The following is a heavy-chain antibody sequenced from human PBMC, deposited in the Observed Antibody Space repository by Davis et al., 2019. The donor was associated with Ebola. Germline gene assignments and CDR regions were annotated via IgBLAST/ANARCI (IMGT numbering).Heavy chain of an antibody. CDR2: IYHSGST. J-gene: IGHJ4*02. D-gene: IGHD6-19*01. CDR3: ARGASGWHLSPTFDL. V-gene: IGHV4-38-2*02. Sequence: MPSETLSLTCTVSGGSISSGYYWGWIRQPPGKGLEWIGSIYHSGSTYYNPSLKSRVTISVDTSKNQFSLKLSSVTAADTAVYYCARGASGWHLSPTFDLWGQGTLVTVSS. CDR1: GGSISSGYY.